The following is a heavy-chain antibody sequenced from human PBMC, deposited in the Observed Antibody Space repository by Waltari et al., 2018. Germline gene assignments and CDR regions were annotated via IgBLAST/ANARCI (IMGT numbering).Heavy chain of an antibody. CDR2: INHSGST. Sequence: QVQLQQWGAGLLKPSETLSLTCAVYGGSFSGYYWSWIRQPPGKGLEWIGEINHSGSTNYNPDLKSRVTISVDTSKNQFSLKLSSVTAADTAVYYCARGIDDDFWSGYEGWGQGTLVTVSS. V-gene: IGHV4-34*01. J-gene: IGHJ4*02. D-gene: IGHD3-3*01. CDR1: GGSFSGYY. CDR3: ARGIDDDFWSGYEG.